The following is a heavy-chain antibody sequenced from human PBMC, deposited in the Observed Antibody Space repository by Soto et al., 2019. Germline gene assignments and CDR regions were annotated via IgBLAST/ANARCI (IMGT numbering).Heavy chain of an antibody. V-gene: IGHV5-51*01. D-gene: IGHD3-22*01. CDR3: ARQDIGYYYDSSGLAFDI. J-gene: IGHJ3*02. CDR1: GYSFTSYW. CDR2: IYPGDSDT. Sequence: LKISCQGSGYSFTSYWIGWVRQMPGKGLEWMGIIYPGDSDTRYSPSFQGQVTISADKSISTAYLQWSSLKASDTAMYYCARQDIGYYYDSSGLAFDIWGQGTMVTVS.